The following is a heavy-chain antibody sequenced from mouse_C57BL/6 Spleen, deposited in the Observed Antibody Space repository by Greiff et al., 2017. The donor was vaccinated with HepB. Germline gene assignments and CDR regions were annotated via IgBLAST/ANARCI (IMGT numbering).Heavy chain of an antibody. CDR2: IDPENGDT. J-gene: IGHJ1*03. D-gene: IGHD1-1*01. CDR3: TPFYYYGSSRYFEV. CDR1: GFNIKDDY. V-gene: IGHV14-4*01. Sequence: EVQLQQSGAELVRPGASVKLSCTASGFNIKDDYMHWVKQRPEQGLEWIGWIDPENGDTEYASKFQGKATITADTSSNTAYLQLSSLTSEDTAVYYCTPFYYYGSSRYFEVWGTGTTVTVSS.